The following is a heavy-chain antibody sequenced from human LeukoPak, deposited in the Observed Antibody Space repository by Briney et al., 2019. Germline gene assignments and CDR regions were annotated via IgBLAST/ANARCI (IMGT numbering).Heavy chain of an antibody. CDR2: INSDGSST. Sequence: PGGSLRLSCAASGFTYSSYWMHWVRQAPGKGLVWVSRINSDGSSTSYADSVKGRFTISRDNAKNTLYLQMNSLRAEDTAVYYCARGTTYYYDTSGYPDWGQGTLVTVSS. D-gene: IGHD3-22*01. J-gene: IGHJ4*02. CDR1: GFTYSSYW. CDR3: ARGTTYYYDTSGYPD. V-gene: IGHV3-74*01.